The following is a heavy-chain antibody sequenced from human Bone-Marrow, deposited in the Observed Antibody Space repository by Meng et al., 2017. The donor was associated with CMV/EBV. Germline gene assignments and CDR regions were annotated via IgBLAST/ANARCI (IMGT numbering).Heavy chain of an antibody. CDR2: ISYDGSNK. D-gene: IGHD2-2*02. J-gene: IGHJ6*02. V-gene: IGHV3-30*04. Sequence: GGSLRLSCAASGFTFSSYAMHWVRQAPGKGLEWVAVISYDGSNKYYADSVRGRFTISRDNSKNTLYLQMNSLRAEDTAVYYCARVWYETSCYTHCYYYGMDAWGQGTTVTVSS. CDR1: GFTFSSYA. CDR3: ARVWYETSCYTHCYYYGMDA.